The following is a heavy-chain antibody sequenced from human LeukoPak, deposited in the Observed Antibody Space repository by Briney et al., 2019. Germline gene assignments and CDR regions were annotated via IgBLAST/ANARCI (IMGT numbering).Heavy chain of an antibody. D-gene: IGHD3-10*01. CDR1: GYTFTSYG. Sequence: ASVKVSCKASGYTFTSYGISWVRQAPGQGLEWMGWISAYNGNTNYAQKLQGRVTMTTDTSTSTAYMELRSLRSDDTAVYYCARVLWPTSYYYGMDVWGQGTTVTVSS. J-gene: IGHJ6*02. V-gene: IGHV1-18*01. CDR3: ARVLWPTSYYYGMDV. CDR2: ISAYNGNT.